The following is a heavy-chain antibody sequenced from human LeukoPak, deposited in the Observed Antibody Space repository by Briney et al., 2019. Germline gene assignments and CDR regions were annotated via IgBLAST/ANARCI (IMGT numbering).Heavy chain of an antibody. CDR3: ARGIYYGSGSHYN. J-gene: IGHJ4*02. V-gene: IGHV4-34*01. D-gene: IGHD3-10*01. Sequence: SETLSLTCAVYGGSFSGYYWSWIRQPPGKGLEWIGEINHSGSTNYNPSLKSRVTISVDTSKNQFSLKLSSVTAADTAVYYCARGIYYGSGSHYNWGQGTLVTVSS. CDR1: GGSFSGYY. CDR2: INHSGST.